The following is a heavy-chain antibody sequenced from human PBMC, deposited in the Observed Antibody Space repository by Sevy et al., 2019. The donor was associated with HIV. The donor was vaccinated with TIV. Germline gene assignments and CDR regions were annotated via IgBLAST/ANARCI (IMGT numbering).Heavy chain of an antibody. CDR2: IWYDGSNK. CDR3: ARDKLQTTGSLGDYYYGLDV. Sequence: GGSLRLSCAGSGFTFRNYGMHWVRQAPGKGLEWVAIIWYDGSNKYYTESVKGRFTISRDNSKNMLYLQMNGLRAEDTAVYYCARDKLQTTGSLGDYYYGLDVWGQGTRVTVSS. J-gene: IGHJ6*02. D-gene: IGHD3-16*01. V-gene: IGHV3-33*01. CDR1: GFTFRNYG.